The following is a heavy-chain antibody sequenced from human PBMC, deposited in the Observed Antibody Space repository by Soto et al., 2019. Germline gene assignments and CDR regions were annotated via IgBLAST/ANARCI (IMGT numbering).Heavy chain of an antibody. J-gene: IGHJ4*02. V-gene: IGHV1-18*01. CDR2: ISAYNGNK. CDR1: GYTFTSYG. CDR3: AKALGQPLFDY. Sequence: QVQLVQSGAEVKKPGASVKVSCKASGYTFTSYGISWVRQAPGQGLEWMGWISAYNGNKKYAQKRQGRVTMTTDTSASTAYRELRSVRSDDASVDSCAKALGQPLFDYWGQGTLVTVSS. D-gene: IGHD6-13*01.